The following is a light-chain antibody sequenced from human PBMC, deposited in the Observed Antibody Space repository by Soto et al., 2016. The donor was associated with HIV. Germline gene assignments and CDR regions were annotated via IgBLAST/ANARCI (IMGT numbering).Light chain of an antibody. CDR3: QKYDAAPGT. V-gene: IGKV1-27*01. Sequence: IQMTQSPSSLSASVGDRITITCRASQDIKTYVAWYFQKPGEVPALLILDASTLRSGVTARFSGSGSGTEFTLTIKTLQPEDVGSYFCQKYDAAPGTFGQGTRVEV. CDR1: QDIKTY. CDR2: DAS. J-gene: IGKJ1*01.